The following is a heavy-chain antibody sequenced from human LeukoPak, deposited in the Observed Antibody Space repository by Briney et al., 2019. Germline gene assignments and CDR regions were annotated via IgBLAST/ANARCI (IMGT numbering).Heavy chain of an antibody. V-gene: IGHV5-10-1*01. Sequence: GESLRISCKGSGYSFTSYWITWVRQMPGKGLEWMGRIDPSDSYTNYNPSFQGHVTISADKSISTGYLQWSSLKASDTAMYYCARQPRYCSGGSCPLFDYFDYWGQGTLVTVSS. CDR1: GYSFTSYW. CDR2: IDPSDSYT. J-gene: IGHJ4*02. D-gene: IGHD2-15*01. CDR3: ARQPRYCSGGSCPLFDYFDY.